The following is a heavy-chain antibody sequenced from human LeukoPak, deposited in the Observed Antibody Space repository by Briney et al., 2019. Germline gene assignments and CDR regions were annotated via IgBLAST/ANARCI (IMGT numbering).Heavy chain of an antibody. D-gene: IGHD3-10*01. V-gene: IGHV4-34*01. Sequence: SETLSLTCAVYGGSFSGYYWSWIRQPPGKGLEWIGEINHSGSTNYNPSLKSRVTISVDTSKNQFSLKLSSVTAADTAVYFCARDRQSFRGVIKRGAFYFDYWGPGTLVTVSS. CDR1: GGSFSGYY. J-gene: IGHJ4*02. CDR2: INHSGST. CDR3: ARDRQSFRGVIKRGAFYFDY.